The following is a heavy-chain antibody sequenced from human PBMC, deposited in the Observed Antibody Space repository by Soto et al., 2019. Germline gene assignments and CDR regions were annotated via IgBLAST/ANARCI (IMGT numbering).Heavy chain of an antibody. D-gene: IGHD5-18*01. CDR3: TRGDGDRYDDNGYLGRH. Sequence: EVQLVESGGGLVQPGGSLTLSCAASGFIFSEYWMHWVRQAPGKGLEWVSRIKSDGSGAYYADSVRGRLTISRDNARSTLHLQMNSLRAEDTAVYFCTRGDGDRYDDNGYLGRHWGQGTLVTVSS. CDR1: GFIFSEYW. CDR2: IKSDGSGA. V-gene: IGHV3-74*01. J-gene: IGHJ4*02.